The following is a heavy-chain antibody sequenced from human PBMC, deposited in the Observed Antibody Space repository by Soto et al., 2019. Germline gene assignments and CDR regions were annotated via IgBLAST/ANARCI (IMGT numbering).Heavy chain of an antibody. V-gene: IGHV4-61*01. CDR2: IYYSGST. J-gene: IGHJ5*02. D-gene: IGHD3-9*01. Sequence: SETLSLTCTVSGGSVSSGSYYWSWIRQPPGKGLEWIGYIYYSGSTNYNPSLKSRVTISVDTSKNQFSLKLSPVTAADTAVYYCARGSDDILTGYWFDPWGQGTRVTVSS. CDR1: GGSVSSGSYY. CDR3: ARGSDDILTGYWFDP.